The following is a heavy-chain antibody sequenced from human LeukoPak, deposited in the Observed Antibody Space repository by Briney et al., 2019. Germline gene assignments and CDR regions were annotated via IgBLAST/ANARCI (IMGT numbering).Heavy chain of an antibody. CDR1: GGSISSYY. Sequence: SETLSLTCTVSGGSISSYYWSWIRQPPGKGLEWIGYIYYSGRTNYNPSLKSRVTISVDTSKNQFSLKLSSVTAADTAVYFCARVEATFYYYMDVWGKGTTVTVSS. J-gene: IGHJ6*03. V-gene: IGHV4-59*01. CDR2: IYYSGRT. CDR3: ARVEATFYYYMDV. D-gene: IGHD5-12*01.